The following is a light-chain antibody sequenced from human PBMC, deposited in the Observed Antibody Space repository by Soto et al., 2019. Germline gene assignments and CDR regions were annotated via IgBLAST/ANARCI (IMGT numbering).Light chain of an antibody. CDR2: ATS. CDR1: EGVSSSH. J-gene: IGKJ5*01. CDR3: QQYGYSPIT. Sequence: EIVLTQSPGTLALSPGERAALSCGASEGVSSSHLAWFQRKPGQAPRVLIYATSSRATGSPDRFSGGGSGTDFTLTISRLAPEDFAVYYCQQYGYSPITFGQRIRLE. V-gene: IGKV3-20*01.